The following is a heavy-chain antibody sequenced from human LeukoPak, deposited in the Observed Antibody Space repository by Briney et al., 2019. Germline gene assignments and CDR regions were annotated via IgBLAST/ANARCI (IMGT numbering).Heavy chain of an antibody. Sequence: GGSLRLSCAVSGFTFSTYWVHWVRQAPGKGLVWVSRINTDGRIITCADSVKGRFTISRDNAKNKVYLQMNSLRAEDTAVYYCVAGIGNYWGQGTLVTVSS. J-gene: IGHJ4*02. CDR3: VAGIGNY. CDR2: INTDGRII. CDR1: GFTFSTYW. D-gene: IGHD6-13*01. V-gene: IGHV3-74*03.